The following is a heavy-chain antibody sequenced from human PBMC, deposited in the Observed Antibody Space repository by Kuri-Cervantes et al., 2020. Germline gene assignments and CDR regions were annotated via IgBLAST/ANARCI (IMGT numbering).Heavy chain of an antibody. Sequence: GSLRLSCAVYGGSFSGYYWSWIRQPPGKGLEWIGEINHSGSTNYTPSLKSRVTISVDTSKNQFSLKLSCVTAADTAVDYCARAIRYYDRSGYYMERPASWFDPWGQGTLVTVSS. CDR2: INHSGST. D-gene: IGHD3-22*01. J-gene: IGHJ5*02. CDR1: GGSFSGYY. CDR3: ARAIRYYDRSGYYMERPASWFDP. V-gene: IGHV4-34*01.